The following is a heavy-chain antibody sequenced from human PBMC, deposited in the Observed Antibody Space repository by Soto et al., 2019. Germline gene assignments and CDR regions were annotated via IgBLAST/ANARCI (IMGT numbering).Heavy chain of an antibody. Sequence: EVQLLESGGGFVQPGWSLRLSCAASGFTFSSYAMSWVRQAPGKGLEWVSAISGSGGSTYYADSVKGRFTISRDNSKNPLYLQMNSLRAEDTGVYYCAKMIYGGNSDSGAFDYWVQGTMVTVSS. CDR3: AKMIYGGNSDSGAFDY. D-gene: IGHD2-15*01. V-gene: IGHV3-23*01. CDR1: GFTFSSYA. J-gene: IGHJ4*02. CDR2: ISGSGGST.